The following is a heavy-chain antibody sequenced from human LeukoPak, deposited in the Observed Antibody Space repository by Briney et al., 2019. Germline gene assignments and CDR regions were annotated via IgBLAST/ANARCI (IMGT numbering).Heavy chain of an antibody. CDR3: AIQNGLQWLRYPFDY. CDR2: INPSGGGT. V-gene: IGHV1-2*02. CDR1: GYTFTSYY. Sequence: ASVKVSCKASGYTFTSYYMHWVRQAPGQGLEWMGIINPSGGGTNYAQKFQGRVTMTTDTSISTAYMELSRLRSDDTAVYYCAIQNGLQWLRYPFDYWGQGTLVTVSS. D-gene: IGHD5-12*01. J-gene: IGHJ4*02.